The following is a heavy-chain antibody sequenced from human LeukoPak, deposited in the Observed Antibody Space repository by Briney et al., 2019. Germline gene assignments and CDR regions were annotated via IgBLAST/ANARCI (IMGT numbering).Heavy chain of an antibody. J-gene: IGHJ4*02. V-gene: IGHV3-23*01. CDR1: GFNFRNYG. CDR3: AKETNWRGFDY. D-gene: IGHD1-1*01. CDR2: ITGSGGNT. Sequence: PGGSLRLSCGGSGFNFRNYGMAWVRQAPGKGLEWVSHITGSGGNTYYADSVKGRFTISRDNSNNTLFLQMSSLRADDTAIYFCAKETNWRGFDYWGQGTRVTVSS.